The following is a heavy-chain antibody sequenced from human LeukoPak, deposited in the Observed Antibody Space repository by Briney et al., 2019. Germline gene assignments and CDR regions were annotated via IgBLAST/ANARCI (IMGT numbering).Heavy chain of an antibody. V-gene: IGHV4-59*01. Sequence: PSETLSLTCTVSGGSIRGYYWSWIRQPPGKGLEWIAYINYSGSINYNPSLKSRVAISVDTSKNQFSLKLSSVTAADTAVYYCASYSSSLEYFHPWGQGTLVTVSS. CDR3: ASYSSSLEYFHP. J-gene: IGHJ1*01. CDR2: INYSGSI. CDR1: GGSIRGYY. D-gene: IGHD6-13*01.